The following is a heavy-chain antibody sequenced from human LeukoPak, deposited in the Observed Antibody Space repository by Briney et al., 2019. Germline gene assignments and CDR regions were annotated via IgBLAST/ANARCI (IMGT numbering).Heavy chain of an antibody. CDR3: ARGVIGYCSGGSCLTDAFDI. V-gene: IGHV5-51*01. J-gene: IGHJ3*02. Sequence: GESLKISCKGSGYSFTSYWIGWVRQMPGKGLEWMGIIYPGDSDTRYSPSFQGQVTISADKSISTAYLQWSSLKASDTAMYYCARGVIGYCSGGSCLTDAFDIWGQGAMVTVSS. CDR1: GYSFTSYW. CDR2: IYPGDSDT. D-gene: IGHD2-15*01.